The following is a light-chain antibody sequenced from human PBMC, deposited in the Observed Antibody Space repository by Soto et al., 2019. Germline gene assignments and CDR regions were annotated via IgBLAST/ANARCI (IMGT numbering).Light chain of an antibody. Sequence: DIQMTPSPSSLSASVGDRVTISFRASQSISTYLNWYQQKPGTAPRLLIYRASSVKSGVPPRFSGSGSGRDFTLTISSLRPEDIATYFCQQSYSSPPWTFGQGTKVDIK. CDR3: QQSYSSPPWT. CDR2: RAS. V-gene: IGKV1-39*01. CDR1: QSISTY. J-gene: IGKJ1*01.